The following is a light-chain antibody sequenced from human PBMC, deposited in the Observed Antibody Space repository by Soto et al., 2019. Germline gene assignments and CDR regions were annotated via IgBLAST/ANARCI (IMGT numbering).Light chain of an antibody. J-gene: IGKJ1*01. V-gene: IGKV1-27*01. CDR2: SAS. CDR3: QKYNSALWT. Sequence: DIQMTQSPSSLSASVGDGITITCRTRKDISNYLAWYQQKPGKVPQLLIYSASVLQSGVPSRFSGSGSETDFTLTISILQPEDVATYYCQKYNSALWTFGQGTKVEIK. CDR1: KDISNY.